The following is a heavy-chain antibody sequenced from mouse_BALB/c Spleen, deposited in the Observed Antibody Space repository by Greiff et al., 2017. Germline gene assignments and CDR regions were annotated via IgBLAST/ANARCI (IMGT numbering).Heavy chain of an antibody. CDR2: INPSSGYT. Sequence: QVQLQQSGPELVKPGASMKISCKASGYTFTSYTMHWVKQRPGQGLEWIGSINPSSGYTEYNQKFKDKTTLTADKSYSTAYMQLSSLTSEDSAVDYCARSNRYFDVWGAGTTVTVSA. J-gene: IGHJ1*01. CDR3: ARSNRYFDV. V-gene: IGHV1-4*02. CDR1: GYTFTSYT.